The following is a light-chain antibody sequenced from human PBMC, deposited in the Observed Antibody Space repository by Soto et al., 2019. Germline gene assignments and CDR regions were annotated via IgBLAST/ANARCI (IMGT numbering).Light chain of an antibody. Sequence: QSVLTQPASVSGSPGQSITISCTGTSSDVGGYNYVSWYQQHPGKAPKLMIYEVSNRPSGVSNRFSDSKSGNTASLTTSGLQAEDEADYYCSSYTSSSTLVVFGGGTKLTVL. CDR3: SSYTSSSTLVV. V-gene: IGLV2-14*01. CDR2: EVS. J-gene: IGLJ2*01. CDR1: SSDVGGYNY.